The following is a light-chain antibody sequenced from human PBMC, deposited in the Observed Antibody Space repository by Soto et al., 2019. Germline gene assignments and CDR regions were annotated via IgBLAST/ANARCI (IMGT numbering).Light chain of an antibody. Sequence: QSVLTQPPSVSAAPGQKVTISCSGSSSNIENNDISWYQQLPGTAPKLLIYDNNKRPSGIPDRFSGSKSGTSATLGITGLQTGDEADYYSGTWDSSLSAVIFGGGTKLTVL. CDR3: GTWDSSLSAVI. V-gene: IGLV1-51*01. J-gene: IGLJ2*01. CDR1: SSNIENND. CDR2: DNN.